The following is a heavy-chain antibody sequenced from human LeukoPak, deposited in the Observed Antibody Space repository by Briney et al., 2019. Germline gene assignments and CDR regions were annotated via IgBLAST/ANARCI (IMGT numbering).Heavy chain of an antibody. CDR1: GYRFSCCG. D-gene: IGHD3-10*01. Sequence: PGGSLRLSCAASGYRFSCCGMHWVRQAPGKGLEWLAIVWQDGSDQRYADSVKGRFFISRDNSKNTVYLQMNSLRAEDTALYYCVRDGSSATNARSLDSWGQGSLVTVSS. CDR2: VWQDGSDQ. J-gene: IGHJ4*02. CDR3: VRDGSSATNARSLDS. V-gene: IGHV3-33*01.